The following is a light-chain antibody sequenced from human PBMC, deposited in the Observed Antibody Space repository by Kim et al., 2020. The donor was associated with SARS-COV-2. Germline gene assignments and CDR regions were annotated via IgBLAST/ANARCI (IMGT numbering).Light chain of an antibody. V-gene: IGLV3-1*01. CDR1: KLGDKY. J-gene: IGLJ1*01. CDR3: QAWDSSTV. CDR2: QDT. Sequence: SYELTQPPSVSVSPGQTASITCSGDKLGDKYACWYQQKPGQSPVLVIYQDTKRPSGIPERFSGSNSGNTATLTISETQAMDEADYYCQAWDSSTVFGTGT.